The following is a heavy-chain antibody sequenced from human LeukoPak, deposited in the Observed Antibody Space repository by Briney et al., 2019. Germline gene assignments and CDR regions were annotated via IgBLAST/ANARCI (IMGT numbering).Heavy chain of an antibody. CDR1: GGSISSYY. CDR3: ARARYSNYGDYYYMDV. V-gene: IGHV4-4*07. D-gene: IGHD4-11*01. CDR2: IYTSGST. J-gene: IGHJ6*03. Sequence: PSETLSLTCTVSGGSISSYYWSWIRQPAGKGLEWIGRIYTSGSTNYNPSLKSRVTISVDTSKNQFSLKLSSVTAADTAVYYCARARYSNYGDYYYMDVWGKGTTVTVSS.